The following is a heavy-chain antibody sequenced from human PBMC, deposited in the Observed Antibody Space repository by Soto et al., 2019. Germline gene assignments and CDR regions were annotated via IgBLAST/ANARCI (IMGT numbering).Heavy chain of an antibody. CDR2: IYATGTT. J-gene: IGHJ5*02. D-gene: IGHD1-1*01. Sequence: SETLSLSCTVSGASISGFYWSWIRKSAGKGLEWIGRIYATGTTDYNPSLKSRVMMSVDTSKKQFSLKLRSVTAADTAVYYCVRDGTKTLRDWFDPWGQGISVTVSS. CDR3: VRDGTKTLRDWFDP. V-gene: IGHV4-4*07. CDR1: GASISGFY.